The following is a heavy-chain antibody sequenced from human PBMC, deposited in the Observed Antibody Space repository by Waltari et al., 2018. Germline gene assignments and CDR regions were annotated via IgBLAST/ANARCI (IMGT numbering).Heavy chain of an antibody. V-gene: IGHV3-49*04. CDR3: TRDARLHYYYYMDV. Sequence: VQLVESGGGFVQPGRSLRLSCTASGFTFGDYAMSCVRLAPGKGLGWVGFIRSKAYGGTTEYAASVKGRFTISRDNSKSIAYLQMNSLKPEDTAVYYCTRDARLHYYYYMDVWGKGTTVTVSS. J-gene: IGHJ6*03. CDR1: GFTFGDYA. CDR2: IRSKAYGGTT.